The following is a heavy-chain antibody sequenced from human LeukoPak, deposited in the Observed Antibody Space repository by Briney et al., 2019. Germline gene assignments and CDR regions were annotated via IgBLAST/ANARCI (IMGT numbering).Heavy chain of an antibody. D-gene: IGHD3-16*02. CDR3: ARQGRDYVWGSYRYTEEG. V-gene: IGHV1-69*01. CDR2: IIPIFGTA. Sequence: SVKVSCKASGGTFSSYAISWVRQAPGQGLEWMGGIIPIFGTANYAQKFQGRVTITADESTSTAYKELSSLRSEDTAVYYCARQGRDYVWGSYRYTEEGWGQGTLVTVSS. CDR1: GGTFSSYA. J-gene: IGHJ4*02.